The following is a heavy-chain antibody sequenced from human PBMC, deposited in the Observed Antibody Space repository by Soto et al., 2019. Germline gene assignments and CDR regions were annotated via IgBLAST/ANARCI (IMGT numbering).Heavy chain of an antibody. CDR3: ARDRAAGGY. J-gene: IGHJ4*02. CDR2: IISGGSTI. CDR1: GFSFSDYE. D-gene: IGHD6-13*01. Sequence: EVQLGESGGGLAQPGGSLRLSCVGSGFSFSDYEMNWVRQAPGMGLEWVAYIISGGSTIHYADSVRGRFTVSRDNARKSLYLQMNTLSVGVTALYYGARDRAAGGYWGQGTLVNVSS. V-gene: IGHV3-48*03.